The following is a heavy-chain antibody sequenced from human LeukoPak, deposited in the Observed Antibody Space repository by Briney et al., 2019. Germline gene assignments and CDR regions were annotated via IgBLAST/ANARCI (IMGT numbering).Heavy chain of an antibody. CDR3: ARETYRPERGYCSSTSCLYYYYMDV. J-gene: IGHJ6*03. CDR2: IYTSGST. Sequence: SETLSLTCTVSGGSISSYYWSWIRQPAGKGLEWIGRIYTSGSTNYNPSLKSRVTMSVDTSKNQFSLKLSSVTAADTAVYYCARETYRPERGYCSSTSCLYYYYMDVWGKGTTVTVSS. V-gene: IGHV4-4*07. CDR1: GGSISSYY. D-gene: IGHD2-2*01.